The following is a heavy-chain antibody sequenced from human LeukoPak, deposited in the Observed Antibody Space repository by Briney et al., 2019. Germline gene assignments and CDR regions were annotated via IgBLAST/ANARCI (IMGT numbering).Heavy chain of an antibody. CDR1: GYSFTSYW. Sequence: GESLKISCKGSGYSFTSYWIGWVRQMPGKGPEWMGIIYPGDSDTRYSPSFQGQVTISADKSISTAHLQWSSLKAPDTAMYYFARPQGGIYCSGGSCYGRAFDIWGQGTMVTVSS. J-gene: IGHJ3*02. CDR3: ARPQGGIYCSGGSCYGRAFDI. D-gene: IGHD2-15*01. CDR2: IYPGDSDT. V-gene: IGHV5-51*01.